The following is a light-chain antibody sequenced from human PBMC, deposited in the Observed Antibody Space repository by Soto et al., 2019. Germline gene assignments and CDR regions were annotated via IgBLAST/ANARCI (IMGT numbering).Light chain of an antibody. CDR2: DAS. CDR1: QSVSSY. J-gene: IGKJ3*01. V-gene: IGKV3-11*01. CDR3: QQRSD. Sequence: EIVLTLSPATLSLSPGERATLSCRASQSVSSYLAWYQQKPGQAPRLLIYDASNRATGIPARFSGSGSGTDFTLTISSLEPEDFAVYYCQQRSDFGPGTKVDI.